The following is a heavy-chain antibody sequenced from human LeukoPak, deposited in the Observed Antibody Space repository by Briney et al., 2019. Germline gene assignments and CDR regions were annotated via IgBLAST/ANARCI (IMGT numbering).Heavy chain of an antibody. D-gene: IGHD6-13*01. V-gene: IGHV3-30*02. CDR2: IHYDGSNN. Sequence: GGSLRLSCAASGFTFSSYAMHWVRQAPGKGLEWVAFIHYDGSNNYYADSVKGRFTISRDNSKNTLYLQMSTLGADDTAVYYCAKDHGSSDWYYFDYWGQGTLVTVSS. CDR3: AKDHGSSDWYYFDY. CDR1: GFTFSSYA. J-gene: IGHJ4*02.